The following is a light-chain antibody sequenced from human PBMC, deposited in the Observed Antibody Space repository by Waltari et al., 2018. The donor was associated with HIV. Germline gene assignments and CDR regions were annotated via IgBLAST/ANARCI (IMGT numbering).Light chain of an antibody. V-gene: IGLV2-23*02. Sequence: QSALTQPASVSGSPGQSTTLSCTGRRSDAGRYTLVSWYQQHPGKAPNLMIYEVITRPSGVSNRFSGSKSGNTASLTISGLQAEDEADYYCCSYAGSSNWVFGGGTKLTVL. CDR1: RSDAGRYTL. J-gene: IGLJ3*02. CDR3: CSYAGSSNWV. CDR2: EVI.